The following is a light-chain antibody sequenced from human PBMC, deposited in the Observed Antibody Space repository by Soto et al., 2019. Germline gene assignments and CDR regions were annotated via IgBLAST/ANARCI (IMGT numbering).Light chain of an antibody. CDR1: QRISSW. CDR3: QQYRYNGT. J-gene: IGKJ1*01. V-gene: IGKV1-5*03. Sequence: DIQMTQSPSTLSASVGDRVTITCRASQRISSWLAWYQQKPGTAPKLLIYEASTLQSGVPSRFSGSGSGTEFSITIGSLQPDDSATYYCQQYRYNGTLDQGTKVE. CDR2: EAS.